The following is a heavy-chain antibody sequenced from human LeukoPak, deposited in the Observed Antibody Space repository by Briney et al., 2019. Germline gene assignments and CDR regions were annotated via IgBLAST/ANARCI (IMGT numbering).Heavy chain of an antibody. Sequence: GGSLRLSCAASGFTFSSYWMSWVRQAPGKGLEWVANIKEDGSEKHYVDSVKGRFTISRDNAKNSLYLQMNSLRAEDTAVYYCTRETPSRYFDYWGQGTLVTVPS. J-gene: IGHJ4*02. CDR3: TRETPSRYFDY. V-gene: IGHV3-7*03. CDR2: IKEDGSEK. D-gene: IGHD4-23*01. CDR1: GFTFSSYW.